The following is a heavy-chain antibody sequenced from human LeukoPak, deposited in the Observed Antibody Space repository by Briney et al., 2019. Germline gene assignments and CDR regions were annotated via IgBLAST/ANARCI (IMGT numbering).Heavy chain of an antibody. CDR1: GFPFSAYW. D-gene: IGHD2-21*01. J-gene: IGHJ4*02. CDR2: ITSDGAT. V-gene: IGHV3-74*01. CDR3: ARIDWVTDF. Sequence: PGGSLRLSCAVSGFPFSAYWMLWARQAPGKGLVWVSRITSDGATSYADSVKGRFTISRENAKNTLYLQLNSLRAEDTAAYYCARIDWVTDFWGQGTLVTVSS.